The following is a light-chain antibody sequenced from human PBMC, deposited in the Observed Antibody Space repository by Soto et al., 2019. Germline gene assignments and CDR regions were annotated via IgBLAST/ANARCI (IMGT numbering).Light chain of an antibody. CDR1: SRDVGGYNY. CDR2: DVS. J-gene: IGLJ1*01. V-gene: IGLV2-14*01. Sequence: SALTHPASVSGSPGQSITISCTGTSRDVGGYNYVSWNQQHPGKAHKLIIYDVSNQRSGVSNRVSGSKSINASSLTISELQAVDGGDYYCSSYTGVSTQYVFGAGTKGTGL. CDR3: SSYTGVSTQYV.